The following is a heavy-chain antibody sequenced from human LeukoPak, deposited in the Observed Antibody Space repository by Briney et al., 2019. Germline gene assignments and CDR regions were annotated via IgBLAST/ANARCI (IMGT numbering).Heavy chain of an antibody. Sequence: GGSLRLSCAASGFTFSSYWMHWVRQAPGKGLVWVSRINTDGSSTSYADSVKGRFTISRDNAKNSLYLQMNSLRAEDTAVYYCARIGYSSSCTDYWGQGTLVTVSS. J-gene: IGHJ4*02. D-gene: IGHD6-13*01. CDR1: GFTFSSYW. CDR3: ARIGYSSSCTDY. CDR2: INTDGSST. V-gene: IGHV3-74*01.